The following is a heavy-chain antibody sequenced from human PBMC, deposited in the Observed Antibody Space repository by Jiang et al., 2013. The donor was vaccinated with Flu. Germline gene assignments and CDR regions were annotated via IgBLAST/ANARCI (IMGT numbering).Heavy chain of an antibody. CDR3: ARVESLAAANDY. V-gene: IGHV4-38-2*01. D-gene: IGHD6-13*01. CDR1: GYSISSGYY. J-gene: IGHJ4*02. CDR2: IYHSGST. Sequence: SGPGLVKPSETLSLTCAVSGYSISSGYYWGWIRQPPGKGLEWIGSIYHSGSTYYNPSLKSRVTISVDTSKNQFSLKLSSVTAADTAVYYCARVESLAAANDYWGQGTLVTVSS.